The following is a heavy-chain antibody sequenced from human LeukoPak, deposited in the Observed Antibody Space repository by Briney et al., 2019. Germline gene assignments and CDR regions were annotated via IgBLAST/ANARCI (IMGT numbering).Heavy chain of an antibody. CDR2: IIPIFGTA. Sequence: SVKVSCKASGGTFSSYAISWVRQAPGQGLEWMGGIIPIFGTANYAQKFQGRVTIITDESTSTAYMELSSLRSEDTAVYYCARGSSTSCYWCPFDYWGQGTLVTVSS. CDR1: GGTFSSYA. D-gene: IGHD2-2*01. V-gene: IGHV1-69*05. J-gene: IGHJ4*02. CDR3: ARGSSTSCYWCPFDY.